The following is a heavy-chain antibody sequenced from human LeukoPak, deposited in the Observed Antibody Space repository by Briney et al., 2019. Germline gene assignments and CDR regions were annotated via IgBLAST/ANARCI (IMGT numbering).Heavy chain of an antibody. J-gene: IGHJ6*03. D-gene: IGHD5-12*01. V-gene: IGHV3-9*03. CDR3: AKDSSGYPYYMDV. CDR1: GFTFDDYA. Sequence: PGRSLRLSCAASGFTFDDYAMHWVRQAPGKGLECVSGISWNSGSIGYADSVKGRFTISRDNAKNSLYLQMNSLRAEDMALYYCAKDSSGYPYYMDVWGKGTTVTVSS. CDR2: ISWNSGSI.